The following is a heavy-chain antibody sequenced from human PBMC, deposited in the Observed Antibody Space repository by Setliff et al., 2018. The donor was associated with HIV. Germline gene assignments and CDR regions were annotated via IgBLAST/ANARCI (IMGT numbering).Heavy chain of an antibody. CDR2: GYHTGST. Sequence: SETLSLTCDVSGVSICDSNWWSWVRQPPGRGLEWIGEGYHTGSTNYNPSLKSRVITSIGKSKNQFSLKIDSVTAADTAVYYCARHRGMIGTTWYNHYMDVWGKGATVTVSS. CDR3: ARHRGMIGTTWYNHYMDV. CDR1: GVSICDSNW. D-gene: IGHD1-7*01. J-gene: IGHJ6*03. V-gene: IGHV4-4*02.